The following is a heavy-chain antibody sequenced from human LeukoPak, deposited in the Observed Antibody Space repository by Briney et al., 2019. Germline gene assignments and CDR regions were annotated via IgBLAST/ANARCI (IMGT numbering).Heavy chain of an antibody. D-gene: IGHD2-2*01. CDR3: ARSSTSYEYFQH. CDR1: GFTFSSYG. Sequence: PGGSLRLSCAASGFTFSSYGMHWVRQAPGKGLVWVSRNNSDGSSTSYADSVKGRFTISRDNAKNTLFLQMNSLRAEDTAVYYCARSSTSYEYFQHWGQGTLVTVSS. J-gene: IGHJ1*01. V-gene: IGHV3-74*01. CDR2: NNSDGSST.